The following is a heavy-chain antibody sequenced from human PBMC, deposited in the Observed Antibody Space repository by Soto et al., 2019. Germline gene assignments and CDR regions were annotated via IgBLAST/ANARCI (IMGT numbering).Heavy chain of an antibody. CDR2: IFWDDDK. CDR3: AHRPRGYAYYFDY. CDR1: GFSLSTRGVG. J-gene: IGHJ4*02. D-gene: IGHD5-12*01. Sequence: QITLKESGPTLVKPTQPLTLTCTFSGFSLSTRGVGVAWIRQPPGKALKWLALIFWDDDKWYSPSLRSRLTITEDTSKTQVVLTMTNMYPVDTATYYCAHRPRGYAYYFDYWRQGTLVTVSS. V-gene: IGHV2-5*02.